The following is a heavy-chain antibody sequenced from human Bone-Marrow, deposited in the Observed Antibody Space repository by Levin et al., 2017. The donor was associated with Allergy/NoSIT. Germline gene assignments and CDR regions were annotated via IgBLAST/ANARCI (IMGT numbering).Heavy chain of an antibody. CDR1: GFSFSNFW. J-gene: IGHJ4*02. CDR2: IKPDGSEI. CDR3: ARGLYDSLYYPPAY. V-gene: IGHV3-7*03. D-gene: IGHD3-22*01. Sequence: GGSLRLSCEASGFSFSNFWMAWVRLAPGKGLQWLANIKPDGSEISYVGSVKGRFTVSRDNVRQSLFLQMNSLRVEDTATYYCARGLYDSLYYPPAYWGQGALVTVSS.